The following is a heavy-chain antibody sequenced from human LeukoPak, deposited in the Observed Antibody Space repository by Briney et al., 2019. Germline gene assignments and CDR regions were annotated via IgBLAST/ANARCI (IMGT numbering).Heavy chain of an antibody. CDR3: ARDREVPAAINWFDP. D-gene: IGHD2-2*02. CDR2: INHSGST. J-gene: IGHJ5*02. CDR1: GGSFSGYY. V-gene: IGHV4-34*01. Sequence: SETLSLTCAVYGGSFSGYYWSWIRQPPGKGLEWIGEINHSGSTNYNPSLKSRVTISVDTSKNQFSLKLSSVTAADTAVYYCARDREVPAAINWFDPWGQGTLVTVSS.